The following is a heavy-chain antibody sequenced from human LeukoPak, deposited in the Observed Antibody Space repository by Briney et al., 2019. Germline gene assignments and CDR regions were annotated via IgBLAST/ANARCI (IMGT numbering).Heavy chain of an antibody. J-gene: IGHJ4*02. CDR3: ARDMVHSSGAFDS. V-gene: IGHV3-53*01. CDR2: IIDVDTA. D-gene: IGHD3-22*01. CDR1: GFTVSTNH. Sequence: GGSLRLSCAVSGFTVSTNHMTWVRQAPGKGLEWVSAIIDVDTAYYADTVRGRFTISRDSAKNTLYLQMKSLRADDTAVYYCARDMVHSSGAFDSWGQGTLVTVSS.